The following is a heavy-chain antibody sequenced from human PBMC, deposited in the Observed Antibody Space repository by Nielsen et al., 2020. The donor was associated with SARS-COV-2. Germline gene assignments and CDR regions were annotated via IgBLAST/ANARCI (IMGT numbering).Heavy chain of an antibody. Sequence: GESLKISCVGSEFTFSKYGMNWVRQAPGKGLAWVAHINSDGSRSAYADAVKGRFIMSRDNARDTLSLQMNSLSVEDTAVYYCVRVRDDGHYYDTGPFDDWGQGALVTVSS. V-gene: IGHV3-74*01. J-gene: IGHJ4*02. D-gene: IGHD3-22*01. CDR3: VRVRDDGHYYDTGPFDD. CDR2: INSDGSRS. CDR1: EFTFSKYG.